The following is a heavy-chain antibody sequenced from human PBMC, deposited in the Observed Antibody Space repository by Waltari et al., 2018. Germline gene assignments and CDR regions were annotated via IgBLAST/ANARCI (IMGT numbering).Heavy chain of an antibody. V-gene: IGHV1-69*08. Sequence: QVQLVQSGAEVKKPGSSVKVSCKASGGTFSSYTISRVRRAPGQGLKWMGRIIPILGIANYAQKFQGRVTITADKSTSTAYMELSSLRSEDTAVYYCAREEPGYCSSTSCYDVDYWGQGTLVTVSS. J-gene: IGHJ4*02. D-gene: IGHD2-2*03. CDR3: AREEPGYCSSTSCYDVDY. CDR2: IIPILGIA. CDR1: GGTFSSYT.